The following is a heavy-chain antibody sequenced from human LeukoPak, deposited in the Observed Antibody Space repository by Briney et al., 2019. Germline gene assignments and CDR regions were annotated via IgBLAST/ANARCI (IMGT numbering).Heavy chain of an antibody. CDR3: ARDLGAGDSSGYYYHDAFDI. CDR1: GYTFTNFG. D-gene: IGHD3-22*01. Sequence: ASVKVSCKASGYTFTNFGISWVRQAPGQGLEWMGWISAYNGNTNYAQKLQGRVTMTTDTSTSTAYMELRSLRSDDTAVYYCARDLGAGDSSGYYYHDAFDIWGQGTMVTVSS. J-gene: IGHJ3*02. V-gene: IGHV1-18*01. CDR2: ISAYNGNT.